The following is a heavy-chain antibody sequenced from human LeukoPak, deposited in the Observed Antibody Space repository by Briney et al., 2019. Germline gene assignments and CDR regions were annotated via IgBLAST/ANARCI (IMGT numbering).Heavy chain of an antibody. CDR2: IWNDGSKK. CDR3: AKGAYDYIEMGYFDD. V-gene: IGHV3-33*08. CDR1: GFSFSTFG. D-gene: IGHD5-12*01. Sequence: GGSLRLSCAASGFSFSTFGMHWARRAPGKGLEWVAVIWNDGSKKFYAESVKGRFTISRDISKNRLYLQMNSLRAEDTALYYCAKGAYDYIEMGYFDDWGQGTLATVSS. J-gene: IGHJ4*02.